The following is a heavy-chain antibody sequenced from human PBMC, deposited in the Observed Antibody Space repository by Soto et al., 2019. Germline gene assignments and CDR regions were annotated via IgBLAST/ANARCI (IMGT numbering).Heavy chain of an antibody. CDR2: LYSGGNT. J-gene: IGHJ4*02. CDR3: ARDPGDSSSWYYFDS. Sequence: GGSLRLSCAASGFTVSSNYLSWVRQAPGKGLEWVSVLYSGGNTYYADSVKGRFTISRDNSKNTLYLHMNSLRAEDTAVYFCARDPGDSSSWYYFDSWGQGTLVTVSS. CDR1: GFTVSSNY. D-gene: IGHD6-13*01. V-gene: IGHV3-66*01.